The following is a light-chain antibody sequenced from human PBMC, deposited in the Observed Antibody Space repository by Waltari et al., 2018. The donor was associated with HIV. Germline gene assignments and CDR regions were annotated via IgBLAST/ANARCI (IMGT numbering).Light chain of an antibody. CDR3: SSYAGPNHLL. Sequence: QSALTQPPSASGSPGQSVTFSCTVTSRDVGAYNFVSLYQQHPDPAPTLISHGVNPRPSGVPDRFSGSKSGNTASLTVSGLQADDEADYYCSSYAGPNHLLVGGGTRLTVL. J-gene: IGLJ2*01. CDR1: SRDVGAYNF. CDR2: GVN. V-gene: IGLV2-8*01.